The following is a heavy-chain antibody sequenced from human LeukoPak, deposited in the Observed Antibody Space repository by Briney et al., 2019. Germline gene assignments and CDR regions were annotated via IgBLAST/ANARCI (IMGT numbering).Heavy chain of an antibody. V-gene: IGHV4-61*01. CDR2: IYYSGST. Sequence: SETLSPTCTVSGGSVSSGSYYWSWIRQPPGKGLEWIGYIYYSGSTNYNPSLKSRVTISVDTSKNQFSLKLSSVTAADTAVYYCARSPNYYYGMDVWGKGTTVTVSS. CDR3: ARSPNYYYGMDV. CDR1: GGSVSSGSYY. J-gene: IGHJ6*04.